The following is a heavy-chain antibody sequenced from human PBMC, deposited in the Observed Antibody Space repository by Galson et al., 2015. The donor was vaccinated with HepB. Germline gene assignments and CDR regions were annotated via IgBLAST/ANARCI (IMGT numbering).Heavy chain of an antibody. CDR2: IYYSGST. V-gene: IGHV4-39*01. D-gene: IGHD3-22*01. Sequence: SETLSLTCTVSGGSISSSSYYWGWIRQPPGKGLEWIGSIYYSGSTYYNPSLKSRVTISVDTSKNQFSLKLSSVTAADTAVYYCARAPAGSYYDSSGYPTYYFDYWGQGTLVTVSS. CDR3: ARAPAGSYYDSSGYPTYYFDY. CDR1: GGSISSSSYY. J-gene: IGHJ4*02.